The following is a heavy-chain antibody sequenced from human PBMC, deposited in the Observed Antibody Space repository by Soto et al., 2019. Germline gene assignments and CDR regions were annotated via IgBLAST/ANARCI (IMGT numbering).Heavy chain of an antibody. Sequence: EVQLVESGGGLVQPGGSLRLSCVASGFPFSTYAMSWVRQAPGKGLEWVSGLYGNGNGISYADSVKGRFTISRDNSKSTLYLQVNSLRSDDTAMYYCAKDRQPDGFWPFDHWGRGTLIIVSS. D-gene: IGHD3-3*01. V-gene: IGHV3-23*05. CDR2: LYGNGNGI. J-gene: IGHJ4*02. CDR3: AKDRQPDGFWPFDH. CDR1: GFPFSTYA.